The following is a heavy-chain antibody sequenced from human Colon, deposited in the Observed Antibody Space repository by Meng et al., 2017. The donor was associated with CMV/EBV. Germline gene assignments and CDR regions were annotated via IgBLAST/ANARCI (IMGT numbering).Heavy chain of an antibody. D-gene: IGHD3-16*02. CDR2: IKQDGSEK. CDR3: ARKGWNYREAFDM. J-gene: IGHJ3*02. Sequence: GGSLRLSCAGSPFTFSRYWMTWVRQAPGKGLEWVANIKQDGSEKYYVDSVKGRFTISRDNAKNSLYLQMNSLRAEDTAVYYCARKGWNYREAFDMWGQGTRVTVSS. CDR1: PFTFSRYW. V-gene: IGHV3-7*01.